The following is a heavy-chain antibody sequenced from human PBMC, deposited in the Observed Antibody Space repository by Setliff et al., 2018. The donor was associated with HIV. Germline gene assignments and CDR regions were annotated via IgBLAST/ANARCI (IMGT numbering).Heavy chain of an antibody. D-gene: IGHD6-19*01. CDR2: IKSISDGGTT. V-gene: IGHV3-15*01. J-gene: IGHJ4*02. Sequence: GGSLRLFCAASGFTFSNAWMSWVRQAPGKGLEWIGQIKSISDGGTTDYAAPVKGRFTISRDDSKNTLYLQMNSLKTEDTAVYYCTTDASSGWYWYYFDYWGQGTLVTVS. CDR3: TTDASSGWYWYYFDY. CDR1: GFTFSNAW.